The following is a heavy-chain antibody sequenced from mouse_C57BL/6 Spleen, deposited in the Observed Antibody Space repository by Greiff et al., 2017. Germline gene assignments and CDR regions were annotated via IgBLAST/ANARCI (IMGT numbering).Heavy chain of an antibody. CDR3: TISDGYDGNWFAY. D-gene: IGHD2-2*01. V-gene: IGHV1-82*01. J-gene: IGHJ3*01. CDR2: IYPGDGDT. Sequence: QVQLQQSGPELVKPGASVTISCKASGYAFSSSWMNWVKQRPGKGLEWIGRIYPGDGDTNYNGKFKGKATLTADKSSSTAYMQLSSLTSEDSAVYFCTISDGYDGNWFAYWGHGTLVTVSA. CDR1: GYAFSSSW.